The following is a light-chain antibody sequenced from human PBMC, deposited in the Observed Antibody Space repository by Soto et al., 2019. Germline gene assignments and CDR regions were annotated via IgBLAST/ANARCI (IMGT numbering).Light chain of an antibody. CDR2: NTN. CDR3: LLAYSQGVV. CDR1: TGAVTSGHY. J-gene: IGLJ2*01. Sequence: QAVVTQEPSLTVSPGGTVTLTCGSSTGAVTSGHYPYWFQQKPGQAPRTLIYNTNNKHSWTPARFSGSLLGGKAALTLSGAQPEDEAEYYCLLAYSQGVVFGGGTKLTVL. V-gene: IGLV7-46*01.